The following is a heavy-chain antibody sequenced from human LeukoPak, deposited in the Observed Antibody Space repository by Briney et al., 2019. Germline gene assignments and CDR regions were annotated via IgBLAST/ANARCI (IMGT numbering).Heavy chain of an antibody. Sequence: ASVKVSCKASGYTFTGYYMHWVRQAPGQGLEWMGWINPNSGGTNYAQKFQGRVTMTRDTSISTAYMELSRLRSDDTAVYYCASGITIFGVTRDAFDIWGQGTMVTVSS. CDR3: ASGITIFGVTRDAFDI. V-gene: IGHV1-2*02. J-gene: IGHJ3*02. D-gene: IGHD3-3*01. CDR1: GYTFTGYY. CDR2: INPNSGGT.